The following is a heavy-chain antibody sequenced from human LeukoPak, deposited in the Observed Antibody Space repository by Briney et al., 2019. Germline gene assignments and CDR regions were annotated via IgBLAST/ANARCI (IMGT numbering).Heavy chain of an antibody. D-gene: IGHD2-8*01. CDR1: GYTFISYG. J-gene: IGHJ1*01. CDR2: ISAYNGNI. CDR3: ASCHCTNGVCYGECEYFQE. Sequence: ASVKVSCKASGYTFISYGITWVRQAPGQGLEWLGWISAYNGNIDYAQKLQGRVTLTTDTSTSTAYMEVRSLRSDDTAVYYCASCHCTNGVCYGECEYFQEWGQGTLVTVSS. V-gene: IGHV1-18*01.